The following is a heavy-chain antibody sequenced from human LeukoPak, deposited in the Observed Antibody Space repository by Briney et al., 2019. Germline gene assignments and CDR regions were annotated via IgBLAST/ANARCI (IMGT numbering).Heavy chain of an antibody. V-gene: IGHV3-23*01. J-gene: IGHJ4*02. CDR1: GFTFSSYA. Sequence: PGGSLRLSCAASGFTFSSYAMSWVRQAPGKGLEWVSAISGSGGSTYYADSVKGRFTISRDNSNNTLYLQMNSLRAEDTAVYYCAKTQLVVPAAINYFDYWGQGTLVTVSS. CDR3: AKTQLVVPAAINYFDY. D-gene: IGHD2-2*01. CDR2: ISGSGGST.